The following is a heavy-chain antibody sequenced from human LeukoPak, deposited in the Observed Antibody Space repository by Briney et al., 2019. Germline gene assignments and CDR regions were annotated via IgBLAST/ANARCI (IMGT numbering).Heavy chain of an antibody. CDR2: IKQDGSEK. CDR3: ARVPYYYDSSWYYFDY. Sequence: PGGSLRLSCAASGFTFSSYWMSWVRQAPGKGLEWVANIKQDGSEKYYVDSVKGRFTISRDNAKNSLYLQMNSLRVEDTAVYYCARVPYYYDSSWYYFDYWGQGTLVTVSS. CDR1: GFTFSSYW. D-gene: IGHD3-22*01. J-gene: IGHJ4*02. V-gene: IGHV3-7*04.